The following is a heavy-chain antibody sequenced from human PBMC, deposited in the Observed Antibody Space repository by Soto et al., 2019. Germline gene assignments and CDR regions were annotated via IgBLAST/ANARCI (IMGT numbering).Heavy chain of an antibody. Sequence: ASVKVSCKASGYTFTSYYMHWVRQAPGQGLEWMGIINPSGGSTSYAQKFQGRVTMTRDTSTSTVYMELSSLRSEDTAVYYCARDQGYCSGGSCYLFDYWGQGTLVTVSS. D-gene: IGHD2-15*01. V-gene: IGHV1-46*01. CDR1: GYTFTSYY. CDR2: INPSGGST. CDR3: ARDQGYCSGGSCYLFDY. J-gene: IGHJ4*02.